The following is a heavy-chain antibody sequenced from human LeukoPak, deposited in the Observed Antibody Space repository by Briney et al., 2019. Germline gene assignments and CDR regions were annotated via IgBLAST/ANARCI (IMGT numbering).Heavy chain of an antibody. J-gene: IGHJ4*02. V-gene: IGHV1-18*01. CDR3: ARDAPDYYDSSGYYDGDY. CDR2: ISAYNGNT. Sequence: ASVKVSCKASGYTFTSYGISWVRRAPGQGLEWMGWISAYNGNTNYAQKLQGRVTMTTDTSTSTAYMELRSLRSDDTAVYYCARDAPDYYDSSGYYDGDYWGQGTLVTVSS. CDR1: GYTFTSYG. D-gene: IGHD3-22*01.